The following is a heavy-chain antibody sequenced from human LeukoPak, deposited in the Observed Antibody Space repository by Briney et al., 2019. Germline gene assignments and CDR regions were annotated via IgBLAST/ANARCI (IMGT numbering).Heavy chain of an antibody. J-gene: IGHJ4*02. Sequence: GGSLRLSCAASGFTFSGSAMHWVRQAPGKGPEWVSYINHIGTQTDYADSVKGRFTISRDNPNNLVYLQMNNLRVEDTAVYYCARARFTTFVYYWGQGTLVTVSS. D-gene: IGHD3-3*01. CDR1: GFTFSGSA. CDR3: ARARFTTFVYY. CDR2: INHIGTQT. V-gene: IGHV3-21*05.